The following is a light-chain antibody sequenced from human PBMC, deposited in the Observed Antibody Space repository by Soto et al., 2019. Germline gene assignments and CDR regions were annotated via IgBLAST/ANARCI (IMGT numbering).Light chain of an antibody. J-gene: IGKJ1*01. CDR2: DAS. CDR3: QVRDVWPS. CDR1: QGVSTS. V-gene: IGKV3D-11*01. Sequence: IVLTQSPVTLAVSPGESAVLSCRASQGVSTSLAWYQHKPGQAPRLFIYDASKRAPGIPARFTGSGSGAHFTLTISSLEPEDIAVYYCQVRDVWPSFGQGTKVEIK.